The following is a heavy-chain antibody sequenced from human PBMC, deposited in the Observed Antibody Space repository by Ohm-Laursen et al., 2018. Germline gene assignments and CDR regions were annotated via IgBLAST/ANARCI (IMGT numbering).Heavy chain of an antibody. CDR3: AREYSDDGGYRYDAFDV. CDR2: INHRGNT. J-gene: IGHJ3*01. Sequence: TLSLTCALYSGSFGPYYWSWIRQPPGKGLEWIGEINHRGNTNYSPSLKSRDTMSVDTSRNHFSLELTSVTAADTAVYYCAREYSDDGGYRYDAFDVWGHGTVVTVSS. CDR1: SGSFGPYY. D-gene: IGHD2-15*01. V-gene: IGHV4-34*01.